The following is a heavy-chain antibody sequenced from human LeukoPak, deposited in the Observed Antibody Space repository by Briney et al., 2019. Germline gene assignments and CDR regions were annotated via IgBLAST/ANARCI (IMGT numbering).Heavy chain of an antibody. V-gene: IGHV3-21*01. CDR3: ARVGYGGNSPHDY. CDR1: GFTFSSYS. Sequence: PGGSLRLSCAASGFTFSSYSMNWVRQAPGKGLEWVSSISSSSSYIYYADSVKGRFTISRDNAKNSLYLQMNSLRAEDTAVYYCARVGYGGNSPHDYWGQGTLVTVSS. D-gene: IGHD4-23*01. J-gene: IGHJ4*02. CDR2: ISSSSSYI.